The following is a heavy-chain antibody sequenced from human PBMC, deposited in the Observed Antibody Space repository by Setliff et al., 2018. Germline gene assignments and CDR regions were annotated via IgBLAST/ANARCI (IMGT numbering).Heavy chain of an antibody. CDR3: IVNMVRPVTGLDS. D-gene: IGHD2-15*01. CDR2: INPNDGYT. Sequence: ASVKVSCKASGHSLTTNHFHWGRQAPGKGLEWMGTINPNDGYTIYAPAFQGRVAMTTDTSTGTAYMELSGLTSADTAIYYCIVNMVRPVTGLDSWGPGTLVTVSS. V-gene: IGHV1-46*01. CDR1: GHSLTTNH. J-gene: IGHJ4*02.